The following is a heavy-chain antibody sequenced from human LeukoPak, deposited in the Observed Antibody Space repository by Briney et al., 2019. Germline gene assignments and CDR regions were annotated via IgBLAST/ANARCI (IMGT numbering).Heavy chain of an antibody. CDR3: AKDLYGAYYDFWSGYSPVDY. D-gene: IGHD3-3*01. J-gene: IGHJ4*02. CDR2: ISGSGGST. Sequence: GGSLRLSCAASGFTFSSYAMSWVRQAPGKGLEWVSAISGSGGSTYYADSVKGRFTISRDNSKNTLYLQMNSLRAEDTAVYYGAKDLYGAYYDFWSGYSPVDYWGQGTLVTVSS. V-gene: IGHV3-23*01. CDR1: GFTFSSYA.